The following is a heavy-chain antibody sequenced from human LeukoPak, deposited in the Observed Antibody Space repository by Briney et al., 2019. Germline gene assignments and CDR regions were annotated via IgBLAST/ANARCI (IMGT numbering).Heavy chain of an antibody. CDR3: ARDEGIITIPHWYYGMDV. V-gene: IGHV3-33*01. D-gene: IGHD3-3*01. J-gene: IGHJ6*02. CDR1: GFTFSSYG. CDR2: IWYDGSNK. Sequence: GGSLRLSCAASGFTFSSYGVRWVRQAPGKGLEWVAVIWYDGSNKYYADSVKGRFTISRDNSKNTLYLQMDSLRAEDTAVYYCARDEGIITIPHWYYGMDVWGQGTTVTVSS.